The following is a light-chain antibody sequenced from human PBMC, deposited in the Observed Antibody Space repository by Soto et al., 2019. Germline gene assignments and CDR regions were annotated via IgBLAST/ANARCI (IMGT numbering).Light chain of an antibody. Sequence: EIVMTQSPATVSLSPGERATLSCRASESASSNLAWYQQKPGRTPRLLIYGATTKATGIPGRFSGSGSRTEITLTISLLQSADFAVYYCQQFQMWQLTFGGGTNVEIK. CDR3: QQFQMWQLT. J-gene: IGKJ4*01. CDR1: ESASSN. CDR2: GAT. V-gene: IGKV3-15*01.